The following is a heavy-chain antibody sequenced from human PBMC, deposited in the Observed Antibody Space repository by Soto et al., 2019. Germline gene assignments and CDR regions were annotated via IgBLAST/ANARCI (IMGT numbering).Heavy chain of an antibody. J-gene: IGHJ4*02. CDR1: GFTFGDYA. V-gene: IGHV3-49*03. CDR3: TREDSGYDLFDY. D-gene: IGHD5-12*01. CDR2: IRSKAYGGIT. Sequence: GGSLRLSCTASGFTFGDYAMSWFRQAPGKGLEWVGFIRSKAYGGITEYAAYVKGRFTMSRDDSKGIAYLQMNSLKTEDTAVYYCTREDSGYDLFDYWGQGTLVTVSS.